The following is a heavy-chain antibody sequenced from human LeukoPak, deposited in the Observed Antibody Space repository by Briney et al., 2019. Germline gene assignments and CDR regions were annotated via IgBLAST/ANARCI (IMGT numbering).Heavy chain of an antibody. CDR2: IYHSGST. Sequence: SETLSLTCAVSGGSISSGGYSWSWIRQPPGKGLEWIGYIYHSGSTYYNPSLKSRVTISVDRSKNQFSLKLSSVTAADTAVYYCARDYGDYYDSSGYYFGFDPRGQGTLVTVSS. J-gene: IGHJ5*02. CDR3: ARDYGDYYDSSGYYFGFDP. V-gene: IGHV4-30-2*01. D-gene: IGHD3-22*01. CDR1: GGSISSGGYS.